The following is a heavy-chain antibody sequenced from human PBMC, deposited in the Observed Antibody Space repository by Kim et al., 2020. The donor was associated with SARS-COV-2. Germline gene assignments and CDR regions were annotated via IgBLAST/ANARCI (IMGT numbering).Heavy chain of an antibody. CDR3: AKAPEGTDFWGFDP. CDR2: ISYDGSNK. D-gene: IGHD3-3*01. Sequence: GGSLRLSCAASGFTFSSYGMHWVRQAPGKGLEWVAVISYDGSNKYYADSVKGRFTISRDNSKNTLYLQMNSLRAEDTAVYYCAKAPEGTDFWGFDPWGQG. J-gene: IGHJ5*02. V-gene: IGHV3-30*18. CDR1: GFTFSSYG.